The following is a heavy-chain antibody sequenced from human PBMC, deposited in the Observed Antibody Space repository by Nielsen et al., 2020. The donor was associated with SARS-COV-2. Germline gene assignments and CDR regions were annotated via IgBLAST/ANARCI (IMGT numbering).Heavy chain of an antibody. D-gene: IGHD1-14*01. CDR1: GYTFTGSY. CDR2: MNPNSGNT. V-gene: IGHV1-8*02. J-gene: IGHJ6*02. CDR3: ASPNRVDGMDV. Sequence: ASVKVSCKASGYTFTGSYVHWVRQAPGQGLEWMGWMNPNSGNTGYAQKFQGRVTMTRNTSISTAYMELSSLRSEDTAVYYCASPNRVDGMDVWGQGTTATVSS.